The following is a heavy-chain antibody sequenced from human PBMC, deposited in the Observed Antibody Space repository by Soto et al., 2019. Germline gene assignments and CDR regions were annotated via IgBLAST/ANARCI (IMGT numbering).Heavy chain of an antibody. CDR2: IVVISNTA. Sequence: QVVLLQSGAEVKEPGSSVRVSCKVSGSTFNNFAFSWVRQAPGHGPEWMGGIVVISNTADYSQRFRDRVTITADTSTNTLYMDLRSLTFEDTAVYYCARAIKRWEFHYYFDYWGQGTLVTVSS. J-gene: IGHJ4*02. CDR3: ARAIKRWEFHYYFDY. V-gene: IGHV1-69*06. D-gene: IGHD1-26*01. CDR1: GSTFNNFA.